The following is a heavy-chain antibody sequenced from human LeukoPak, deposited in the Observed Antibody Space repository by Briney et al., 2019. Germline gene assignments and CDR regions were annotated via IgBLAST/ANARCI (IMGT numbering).Heavy chain of an antibody. D-gene: IGHD6-6*01. V-gene: IGHV1-8*01. J-gene: IGHJ6*03. CDR2: MNPNSGNT. CDR3: ARAGSIAARRSKGGYYMDV. CDR1: GYTFTSYD. Sequence: ASVKVSCKASGYTFTSYDINWVRQATGQGLEWMGWMNPNSGNTGYAQKFQGRVTMTRNTSISTAYMELSSLRSEDTAVYYCARAGSIAARRSKGGYYMDVWGKGTTVTVSS.